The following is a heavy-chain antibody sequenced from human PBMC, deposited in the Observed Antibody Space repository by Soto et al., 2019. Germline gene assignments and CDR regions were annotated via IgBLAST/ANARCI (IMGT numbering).Heavy chain of an antibody. J-gene: IGHJ4*02. V-gene: IGHV3-30-3*01. CDR3: AREVEYTSAFGISSSFDY. Sequence: LRLSCAASGFTLSSYAIHWVRQAPGKGLEWVTVISKGGSNLYFADSVKGRFTISRDNSKNTLYLQMNSLRSEDTAVYYCAREVEYTSAFGISSSFDYWGQGSLVTVSS. D-gene: IGHD6-19*01. CDR2: ISKGGSNL. CDR1: GFTLSSYA.